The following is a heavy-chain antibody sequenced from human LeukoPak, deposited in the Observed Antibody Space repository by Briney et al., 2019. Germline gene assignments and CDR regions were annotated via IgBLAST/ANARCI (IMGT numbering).Heavy chain of an antibody. CDR3: ARRYGAWGYYYMDV. CDR2: IYHSGST. D-gene: IGHD3-10*01. CDR1: GGSISSGGYS. Sequence: SETLSLTCAVSGGSISSGGYSWSWIRQPPGKGLEWIGYIYHSGSTYYNPSLKSRVTISVDTSKNQFSLKLSSVTAADTAVYYCARRYGAWGYYYMDVWGKGTTVTVSS. V-gene: IGHV4-30-2*02. J-gene: IGHJ6*03.